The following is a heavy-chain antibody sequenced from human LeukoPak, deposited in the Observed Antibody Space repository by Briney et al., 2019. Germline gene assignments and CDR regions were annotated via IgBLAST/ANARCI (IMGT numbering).Heavy chain of an antibody. CDR2: INPNSGGT. CDR1: GYTFTGYY. V-gene: IGHV1-2*06. CDR3: ARASYDSSGYRVFDY. D-gene: IGHD3-22*01. Sequence: ASVKVSCKASGYTFTGYYMHWVRQAPGQGLEWMGRINPNSGGTNYAQKIQGRVTMTRDTSISTAYMELSRLRSDDTAVYYCARASYDSSGYRVFDYWGQGTLVTVSS. J-gene: IGHJ4*02.